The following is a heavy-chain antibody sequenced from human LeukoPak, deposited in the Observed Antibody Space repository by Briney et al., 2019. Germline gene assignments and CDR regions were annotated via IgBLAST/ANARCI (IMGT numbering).Heavy chain of an antibody. Sequence: ETLSLTCAVYGGSFSGYYWSWIRQPPGKGLEWIGEINHSGSTNYNPSLKSRVTISVNTSKNQFSLKLSSVTAADTAVYYCARAREGYGYMGFDYWGQGTLVTVSS. V-gene: IGHV4-34*01. CDR2: INHSGST. D-gene: IGHD5-18*01. J-gene: IGHJ4*02. CDR1: GGSFSGYY. CDR3: ARAREGYGYMGFDY.